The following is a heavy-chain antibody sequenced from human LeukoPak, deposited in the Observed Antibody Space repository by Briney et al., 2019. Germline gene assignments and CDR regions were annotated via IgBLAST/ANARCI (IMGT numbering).Heavy chain of an antibody. Sequence: SETLSLTCAVYGGSFSGYYWSWIRQPPGKGLEWIGEINHSGSTNYNPSLKSRVTISVDTSKNQFSLKLSSVTAADTAVYYCARRANYYYDSSGYSHIDYWGQGTLVTVSS. J-gene: IGHJ4*02. V-gene: IGHV4-34*01. CDR3: ARRANYYYDSSGYSHIDY. D-gene: IGHD3-22*01. CDR2: INHSGST. CDR1: GGSFSGYY.